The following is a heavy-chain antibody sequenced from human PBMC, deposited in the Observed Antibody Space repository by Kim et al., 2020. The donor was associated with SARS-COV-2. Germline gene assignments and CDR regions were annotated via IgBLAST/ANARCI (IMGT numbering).Heavy chain of an antibody. CDR2: INPSGGST. CDR1: GYTFTSYY. V-gene: IGHV1-46*01. J-gene: IGHJ6*03. Sequence: ASVKVSCKASGYTFTSYYMHWVRQAPGQGLEWMGIINPSGGSTSYAQKFQGRVTMTRDTSTSTVYMELSSLRSEDTAVYYCARENSPLNTYGFWSGYSNYYYYYMDVWGKGTTVTVSS. D-gene: IGHD3-3*01. CDR3: ARENSPLNTYGFWSGYSNYYYYYMDV.